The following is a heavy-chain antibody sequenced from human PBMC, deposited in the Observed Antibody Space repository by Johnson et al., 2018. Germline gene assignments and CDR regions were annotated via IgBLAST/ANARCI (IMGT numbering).Heavy chain of an antibody. J-gene: IGHJ1*01. CDR2: ITPDSGGT. CDR3: ASKAGGWKRVYYFQY. Sequence: QVQLVQSGAEVKKPGASVKVSCKASGDTLTGYYVHWVRQAPGQGLEWMGWITPDSGGTNYAQKFQGRVTMTRDMSISTAYMELSRLTSDETAIYYCASKAGGWKRVYYFQYWGQGTLVTVSS. CDR1: GDTLTGYY. V-gene: IGHV1-2*02. D-gene: IGHD1-1*01.